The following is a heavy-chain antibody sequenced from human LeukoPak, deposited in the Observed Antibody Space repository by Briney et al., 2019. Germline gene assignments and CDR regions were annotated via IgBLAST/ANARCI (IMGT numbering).Heavy chain of an antibody. D-gene: IGHD2-2*01. CDR1: GGSISSSSYY. CDR2: IYDSGST. Sequence: SETLSLTCTVSGGSISSSSYYWGWIRQPPGKGLEWIGSIYDSGSTYYNPSLKSRVTISVDTSKNQFSLKLSSVTAADTAVYYCARYGISLGYCSSTSCPTPDAFDIWGQGTLVTVPS. J-gene: IGHJ3*02. V-gene: IGHV4-39*01. CDR3: ARYGISLGYCSSTSCPTPDAFDI.